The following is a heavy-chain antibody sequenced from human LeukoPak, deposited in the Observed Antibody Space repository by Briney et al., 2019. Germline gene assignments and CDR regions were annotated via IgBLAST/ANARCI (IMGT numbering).Heavy chain of an antibody. CDR2: ISAYNGNT. V-gene: IGHV1-18*01. Sequence: GASVKVSCKASGYTFTSYGISWVRQAPGQGLEWMGWISAYNGNTNYAQKLQGRVTMTTDTSTSTAYMELMSLRSDDTAVYYCARASDYGSGSYFRRQYYYYMDVWGKGATVTVS. CDR1: GYTFTSYG. CDR3: ARASDYGSGSYFRRQYYYYMDV. J-gene: IGHJ6*03. D-gene: IGHD3-10*01.